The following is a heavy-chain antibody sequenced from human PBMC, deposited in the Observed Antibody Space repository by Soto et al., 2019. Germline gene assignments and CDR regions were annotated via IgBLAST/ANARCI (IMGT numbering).Heavy chain of an antibody. J-gene: IGHJ4*02. V-gene: IGHV1-69*08. Sequence: QVQLVQSGAEVKKPGSSVKVSCKTSGGTFSNDIFTWVRQAPGQGLEWMGMIIPLLDITNYAQKFQGRVTSTADKSTSTAYMELNSLRSEDTAVYYCARDSPIGSTFSGYEAIDYWGQGTLVTVSS. CDR1: GGTFSNDI. D-gene: IGHD5-12*01. CDR3: ARDSPIGSTFSGYEAIDY. CDR2: IIPLLDIT.